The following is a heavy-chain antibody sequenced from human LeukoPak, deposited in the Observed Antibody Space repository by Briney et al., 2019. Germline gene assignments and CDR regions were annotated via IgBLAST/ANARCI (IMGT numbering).Heavy chain of an antibody. D-gene: IGHD3-22*01. Sequence: SETLSLTCTVSGGSISSSSYYWGWIRQPPGKGLEWIGSIYYSGSTYYNPSLKSRVTISVDTSKTQFSLKLPSVTAADTAVYYCATVTYYYDSSGYYDGDYWGQGTLVTVSS. CDR1: GGSISSSSYY. J-gene: IGHJ4*02. CDR3: ATVTYYYDSSGYYDGDY. V-gene: IGHV4-39*07. CDR2: IYYSGST.